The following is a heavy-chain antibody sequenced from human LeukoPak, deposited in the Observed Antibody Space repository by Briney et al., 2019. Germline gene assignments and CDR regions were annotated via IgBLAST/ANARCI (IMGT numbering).Heavy chain of an antibody. D-gene: IGHD3-22*01. CDR2: ISSDGSST. V-gene: IGHV3-74*01. CDR3: ARVVSGYTDSWFDP. J-gene: IGHJ5*02. Sequence: GGSLRLSCAASGFTFSGFWMHWVRQAPGKGLVWVSRISSDGSSTSYADSVKGRSTISRDNAKNTLYLQMSSLRAEDTAVYYCARVVSGYTDSWFDPWGQRTLVTVSS. CDR1: GFTFSGFW.